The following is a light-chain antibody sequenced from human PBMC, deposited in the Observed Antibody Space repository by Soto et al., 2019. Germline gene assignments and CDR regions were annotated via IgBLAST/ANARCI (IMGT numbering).Light chain of an antibody. Sequence: EIVLTQSPDTLSLSPGDRATLYCRASQRVAKFLAWYQQKGGQAPRLLIFDASTRATGVPGRLNGSGSGTAFTLTITSLEPEDSAVYYCQQRTNWPLTFGGGTKVEVK. CDR2: DAS. J-gene: IGKJ4*01. V-gene: IGKV3-11*01. CDR1: QRVAKF. CDR3: QQRTNWPLT.